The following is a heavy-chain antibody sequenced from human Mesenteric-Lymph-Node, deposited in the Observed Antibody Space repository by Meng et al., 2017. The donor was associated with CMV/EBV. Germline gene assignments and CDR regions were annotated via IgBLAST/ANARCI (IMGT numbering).Heavy chain of an antibody. CDR3: AAMVRGVIIPSFDY. Sequence: KASGGTFSSYAISWVRQAPGKGLEWMGGFDPEDGEIIYAQEFQDRVRMTEDTSTDTAYMEVRSLRSDDTAVFYCAAMVRGVIIPSFDYWGQGTLVTVSS. V-gene: IGHV1-24*01. CDR1: GGTFSSYA. CDR2: FDPEDGEI. J-gene: IGHJ4*02. D-gene: IGHD3-10*01.